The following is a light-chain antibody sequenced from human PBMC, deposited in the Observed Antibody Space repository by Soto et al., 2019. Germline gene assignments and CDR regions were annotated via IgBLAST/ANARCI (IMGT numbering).Light chain of an antibody. CDR3: QSYDSSLSGWV. J-gene: IGLJ1*01. V-gene: IGLV1-40*01. CDR1: ASNIGAGYD. Sequence: QSVLTQPPSVSGAPGQKVTIFCTGSASNIGAGYDVHWYQHGPGTAPNLLIFGNTNRPSGVPDRFSGSKSGTSASLAITGLQAEDESDYYCQSYDSSLSGWVFGTGTKVTVL. CDR2: GNT.